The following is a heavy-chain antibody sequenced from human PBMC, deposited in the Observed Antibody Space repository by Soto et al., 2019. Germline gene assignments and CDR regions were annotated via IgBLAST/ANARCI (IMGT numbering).Heavy chain of an antibody. J-gene: IGHJ1*01. D-gene: IGHD4-4*01. Sequence: GGSLRLSCATSGFTFSDYTMTWVHQAPGKGLEWVSAISSSGDSTYYSDSVKGRFTVSRDNSKNTLYLQMNSLRAEDTAVYYCAADVKDYIPYFHHWGQGALVTVSS. CDR1: GFTFSDYT. CDR2: ISSSGDST. CDR3: AADVKDYIPYFHH. V-gene: IGHV3-23*01.